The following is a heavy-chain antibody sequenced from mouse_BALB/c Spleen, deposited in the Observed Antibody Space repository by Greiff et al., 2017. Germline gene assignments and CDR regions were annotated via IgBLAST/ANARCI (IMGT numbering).Heavy chain of an antibody. CDR3: ARSYYRDYFDY. J-gene: IGHJ2*01. CDR1: GYTFTSYW. CDR2: IYPGDGDT. Sequence: VQLQQSGAELARPGASVKLSCKASGYTFTSYWMQWVKQRPGQGLEWIGAIYPGDGDTRYTQKFKGKATLTADKSSSTAYMQLSSLASEDSAVYYCARSYYRDYFDYWGQGTTLTVSS. V-gene: IGHV1-87*01. D-gene: IGHD2-14*01.